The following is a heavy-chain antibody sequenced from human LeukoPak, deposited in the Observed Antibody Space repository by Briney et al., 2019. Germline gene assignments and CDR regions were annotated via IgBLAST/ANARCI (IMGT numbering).Heavy chain of an antibody. J-gene: IGHJ4*02. CDR3: ARPAESGYYLAAFDY. Sequence: PGGSLRLSCAASGFTFSSYAMSWVRQAPGKGLEWVSAISGSGGSTYYADSVKGRFTISRDNSKNTLYLQMNSLRAEDTAVYYCARPAESGYYLAAFDYWGQGTLVTVSS. CDR1: GFTFSSYA. CDR2: ISGSGGST. V-gene: IGHV3-23*01. D-gene: IGHD3-22*01.